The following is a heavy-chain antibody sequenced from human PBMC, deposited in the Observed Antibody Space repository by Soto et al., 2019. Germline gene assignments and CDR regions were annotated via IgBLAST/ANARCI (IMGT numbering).Heavy chain of an antibody. Sequence: GASVKVSCKASGGTFSSYAISWVRQAPGQGLEWMGGIIPIFGTANYAQKFQGRVTITADESTSTAYMELSSLRSEDTAVYYCARDITMIVVAELYYYGMDVWGQGTTVTVSS. CDR3: ARDITMIVVAELYYYGMDV. CDR1: GGTFSSYA. D-gene: IGHD3-22*01. CDR2: IIPIFGTA. J-gene: IGHJ6*02. V-gene: IGHV1-69*13.